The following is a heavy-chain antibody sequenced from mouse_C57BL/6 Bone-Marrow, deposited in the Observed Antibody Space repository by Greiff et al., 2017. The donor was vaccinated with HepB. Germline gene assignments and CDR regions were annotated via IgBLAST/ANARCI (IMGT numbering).Heavy chain of an antibody. CDR3: ARRRYGSSNWYFDV. V-gene: IGHV1-81*01. D-gene: IGHD1-1*01. Sequence: VMLVESGAELARPGASVKLSCKASGYTFTSYGISWVKQRTGQGLEWIGEIYPRSGNTYYNEKFKGKATLTADKSSSTAYMELRSLTSEDSAVYFCARRRYGSSNWYFDVWGTGTTVTVSS. CDR1: GYTFTSYG. J-gene: IGHJ1*03. CDR2: IYPRSGNT.